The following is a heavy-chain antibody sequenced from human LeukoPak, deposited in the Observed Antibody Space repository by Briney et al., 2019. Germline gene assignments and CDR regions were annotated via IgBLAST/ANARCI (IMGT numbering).Heavy chain of an antibody. J-gene: IGHJ4*02. V-gene: IGHV1-3*01. D-gene: IGHD3-3*01. CDR2: GNGNT. Sequence: GNGNTKYSQKFQGRVTITRDTSASTAYMELSRLRSDDTAVYYCARGAVTIFGVVIVPQQDYWGQGTLVTVSS. CDR3: ARGAVTIFGVVIVPQQDY.